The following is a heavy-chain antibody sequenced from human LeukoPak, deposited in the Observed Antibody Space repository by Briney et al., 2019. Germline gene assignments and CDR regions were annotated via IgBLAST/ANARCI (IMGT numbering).Heavy chain of an antibody. CDR1: GFTFSSYG. V-gene: IGHV3-30*19. D-gene: IGHD3-22*01. CDR3: ARPNYDSSGYYYGY. Sequence: GGSLRLSCAASGFTFSSYGMHWVRQAPGKGLEWVAVISYDGSNKYYADSVKGRFTISRDNSKNTLYLQMNSLRAEDTAVYYCARPNYDSSGYYYGYWGQGTLVTVSS. J-gene: IGHJ4*02. CDR2: ISYDGSNK.